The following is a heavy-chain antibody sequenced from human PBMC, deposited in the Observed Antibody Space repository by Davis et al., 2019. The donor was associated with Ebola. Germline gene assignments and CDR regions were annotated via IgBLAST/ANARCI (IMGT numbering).Heavy chain of an antibody. J-gene: IGHJ4*02. CDR3: ARGGEVVAATFDY. V-gene: IGHV4-4*07. Sequence: PSETLSLTCIVSGGSISGYYWSWIRQAAGKGLEWIGRIYTSGNTNYNPSLKSRVTMSVDTSKNQFSLKMTSVTAADTAVYYCARGGEVVAATFDYWGQGILVTASS. D-gene: IGHD2-15*01. CDR1: GGSISGYY. CDR2: IYTSGNT.